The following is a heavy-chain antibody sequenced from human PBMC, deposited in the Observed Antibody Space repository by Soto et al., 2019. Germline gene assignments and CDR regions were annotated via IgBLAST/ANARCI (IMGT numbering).Heavy chain of an antibody. D-gene: IGHD5-18*01. V-gene: IGHV3-23*01. CDR2: ISGSGGST. J-gene: IGHJ4*02. CDR3: AKDRLASWIQLWSYFDY. CDR1: GFTFGSYA. Sequence: QPGGSLRLSCAASGFTFGSYAMSWVRQAPGKGLEWVSAISGSGGSTYYADSVKGRFTISRDNSKNTLYLQMNGLRAEDTAVYYCAKDRLASWIQLWSYFDYWGQGTLVTVSS.